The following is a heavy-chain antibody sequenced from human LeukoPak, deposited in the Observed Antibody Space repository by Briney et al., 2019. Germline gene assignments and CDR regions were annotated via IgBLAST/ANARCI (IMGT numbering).Heavy chain of an antibody. D-gene: IGHD3-16*02. CDR2: IWYDGNNK. Sequence: PGGSLRLSCVASGFTFSSYGMHWVRHAPGPGLDPLAVIWYDGNNKSYPDPVKGRFTISRDNSKNTLYLQMNSLRAEDTAVYYCAKEEDGWGSHRHAFDYWGQGTLVAVSS. V-gene: IGHV3-33*06. CDR1: GFTFSSYG. CDR3: AKEEDGWGSHRHAFDY. J-gene: IGHJ4*02.